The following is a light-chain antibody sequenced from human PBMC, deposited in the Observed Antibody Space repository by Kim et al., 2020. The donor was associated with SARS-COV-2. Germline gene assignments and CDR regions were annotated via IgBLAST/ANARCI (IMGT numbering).Light chain of an antibody. J-gene: IGKJ1*01. V-gene: IGKV1D-16*01. Sequence: DIQMTQSPSSLSASVGDRVTITCRASQGIRSWLAWYLQKPGKAPKLLIYGASSVQSGVPSRFSGSGFGTDFTLTISSLQPEDFATYYCQQDYSYPLTFGQGTKVDIK. CDR1: QGIRSW. CDR3: QQDYSYPLT. CDR2: GAS.